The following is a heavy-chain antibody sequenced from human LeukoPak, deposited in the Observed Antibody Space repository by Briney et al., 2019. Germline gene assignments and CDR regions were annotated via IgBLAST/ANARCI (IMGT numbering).Heavy chain of an antibody. CDR2: ISGSGGST. D-gene: IGHD3-10*01. J-gene: IGHJ4*02. CDR3: AKDIQAYSYGSGNPTFDY. V-gene: IGHV3-23*01. CDR1: GFTFSSYA. Sequence: SGGSLRLPCAASGFTFSSYAMSWVRQAPGKGLEWVSAISGSGGSTYYADSVKGRFTISRDNSKNTLYLQMNSLRAEDTAVYYCAKDIQAYSYGSGNPTFDYWGQGTLVTVSS.